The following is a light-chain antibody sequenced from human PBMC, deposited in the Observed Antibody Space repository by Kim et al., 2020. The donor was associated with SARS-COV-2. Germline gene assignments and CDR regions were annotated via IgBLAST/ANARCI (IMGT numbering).Light chain of an antibody. J-gene: IGKJ4*01. CDR2: VAS. V-gene: IGKV1-9*01. CDR1: QDIRSY. Sequence: SASVGDRVTTTCRASQDIRSYLAWYQQKPGKAPKLLIYVASTLQGGVPSRFSGSGSGTDFSLTISSLQPEDFATYYCQQLNTSPLTFGGGTRVEI. CDR3: QQLNTSPLT.